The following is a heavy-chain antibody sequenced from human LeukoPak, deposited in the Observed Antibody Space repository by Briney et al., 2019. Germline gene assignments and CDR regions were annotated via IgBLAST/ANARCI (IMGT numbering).Heavy chain of an antibody. CDR2: INHSGST. Sequence: SETLSLTCAVYGGSFSGYYWSWIRQPPGKGLEWIGEINHSGSTNYNPSLKIRVTISVDTSKNQFSLKLSSVTAADTAVYYCASSRYYYDSSGLDYWGQGTLVTVSS. CDR3: ASSRYYYDSSGLDY. J-gene: IGHJ4*02. V-gene: IGHV4-34*01. D-gene: IGHD3-22*01. CDR1: GGSFSGYY.